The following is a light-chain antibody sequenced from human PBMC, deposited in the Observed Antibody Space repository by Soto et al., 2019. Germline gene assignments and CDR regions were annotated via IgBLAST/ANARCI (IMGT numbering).Light chain of an antibody. Sequence: QSVLTQPPSASGTPGQRVTISCSGSHSNIGTTTVNWYQQLPGTAPKLLIYSDNQRPSGVPDRFSGSKSGTSASLAISGLQSEDEADYHCAAWDDSLNGPVFGGGTQLTVL. J-gene: IGLJ3*02. CDR1: HSNIGTTT. V-gene: IGLV1-44*01. CDR2: SDN. CDR3: AAWDDSLNGPV.